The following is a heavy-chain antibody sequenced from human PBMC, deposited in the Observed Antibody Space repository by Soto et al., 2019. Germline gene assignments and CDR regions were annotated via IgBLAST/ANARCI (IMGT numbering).Heavy chain of an antibody. CDR3: ARGLGYCSGTSCYSIFDS. J-gene: IGHJ5*01. CDR2: IYSNSST. Sequence: GGSLRLSCAASGFTFSSYAMHWVRQAPGKGLQWVSIIYSNSSTYYADSVKGRFTISRDNSKNTLYLQMNTLRAEDTAVYYCARGLGYCSGTSCYSIFDSWGQGTLVTVSS. CDR1: GFTFSSYA. V-gene: IGHV3-66*01. D-gene: IGHD2-2*01.